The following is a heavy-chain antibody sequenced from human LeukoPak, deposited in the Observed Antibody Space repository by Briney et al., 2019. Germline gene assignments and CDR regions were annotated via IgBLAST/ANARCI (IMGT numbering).Heavy chain of an antibody. D-gene: IGHD7-27*01. V-gene: IGHV4-59*01. CDR1: GGSISSYY. Sequence: SETLSLTCTVSGGSISSYYWSWIRQPPGKGLEWIGYIYYSGSTNYNPSLKSRVTISVDTSKNQFSLKLSSATAADTAVYYCASGGTKYWGYYYYGMDVWGQGTTVTVSS. CDR2: IYYSGST. CDR3: ASGGTKYWGYYYYGMDV. J-gene: IGHJ6*02.